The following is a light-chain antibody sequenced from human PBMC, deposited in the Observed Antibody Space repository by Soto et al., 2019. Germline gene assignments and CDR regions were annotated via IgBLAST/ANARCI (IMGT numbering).Light chain of an antibody. Sequence: DIQMTQSPSSLSASVGDRVTITCRASQSITSYLNWYQQEPGKAPQLLIYAASSLQSGVPSRFSGSGSGTDFTLTISSLQPEDFATYFCQQSYTTPWTFGQGTKVEVK. CDR2: AAS. V-gene: IGKV1-39*01. CDR3: QQSYTTPWT. J-gene: IGKJ1*01. CDR1: QSITSY.